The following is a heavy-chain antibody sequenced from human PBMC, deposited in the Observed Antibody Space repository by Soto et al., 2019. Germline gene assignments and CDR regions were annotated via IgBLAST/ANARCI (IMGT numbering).Heavy chain of an antibody. J-gene: IGHJ4*02. CDR1: GFTFNNAW. CDR2: IKSKIDGGTT. V-gene: IGHV3-15*01. CDR3: TTVSPPG. Sequence: GGSLRLSCVASGFTFNNAWMTWVRQAPGKGLEWVGRIKSKIDGGTTDYAAPVKGRFTLSRDDSKNTLYLQMNSLKTEDSAVYYCTTVSPPGWGQGTLVTVSS.